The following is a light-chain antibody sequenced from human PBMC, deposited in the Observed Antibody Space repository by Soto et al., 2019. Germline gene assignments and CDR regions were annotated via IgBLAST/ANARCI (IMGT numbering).Light chain of an antibody. CDR1: SSDVGGYKY. V-gene: IGLV2-14*01. Sequence: QSALTQPASVSGSPGQSITISCTGTSSDVGGYKYVSWYQHHPGKAPKLMISEVSNRPSGVSTRFSGSKSGNTASLTISGLQAEDEADYYCTSYAGSNDVIFGGGTKLTVL. J-gene: IGLJ2*01. CDR2: EVS. CDR3: TSYAGSNDVI.